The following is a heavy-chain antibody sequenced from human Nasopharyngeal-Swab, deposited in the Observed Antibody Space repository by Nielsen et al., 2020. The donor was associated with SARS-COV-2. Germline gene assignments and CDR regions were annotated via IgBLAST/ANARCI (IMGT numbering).Heavy chain of an antibody. CDR2: IYYSGST. CDR1: GGSISSYY. CDR3: ARLGYYDFWSGSPPGDYYYYGMDV. D-gene: IGHD3-3*01. V-gene: IGHV4-59*08. J-gene: IGHJ6*02. Sequence: SETLSLTCTVSGGSISSYYWSWIRQPPGKGLEWIGYIYYSGSTNYNPSLKSRVTISVDTSKNQFSLKLSSVTAADTAVYYCARLGYYDFWSGSPPGDYYYYGMDVWGQGTTVTVSS.